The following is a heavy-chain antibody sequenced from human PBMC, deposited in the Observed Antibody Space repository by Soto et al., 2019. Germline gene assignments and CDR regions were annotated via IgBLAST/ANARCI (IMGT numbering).Heavy chain of an antibody. D-gene: IGHD1-1*01. CDR1: GFTFRSYA. J-gene: IGHJ4*02. CDR3: ARDGRTGTSLPHGGLDQ. CDR2: ISYDGSTK. V-gene: IGHV3-30-3*01. Sequence: GGALRLSCAASGFTFRSYAIHWVRQAPGKGLEWVAIISYDGSTKFYTDSVRGRFTISRDNSKNTLYLQKNRLRSEDTAIYYCARDGRTGTSLPHGGLDQWGQGSLVTVSS.